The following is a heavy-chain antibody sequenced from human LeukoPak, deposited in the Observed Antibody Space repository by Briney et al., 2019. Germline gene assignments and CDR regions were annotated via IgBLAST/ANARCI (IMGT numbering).Heavy chain of an antibody. CDR1: DDSITIYY. J-gene: IGHJ6*03. D-gene: IGHD3-10*01. V-gene: IGHV4-59*01. CDR3: ARANDSGYYYYYMDV. Sequence: SETLSLTCSVSDDSITIYYWTWIRQPPGKGLEWIGYIYYSGSTNYNPSLKSRVTISVDTSKNQFSLKLSSVTAADTAVYYCARANDSGYYYYYMDVWGKGTTVTISS. CDR2: IYYSGST.